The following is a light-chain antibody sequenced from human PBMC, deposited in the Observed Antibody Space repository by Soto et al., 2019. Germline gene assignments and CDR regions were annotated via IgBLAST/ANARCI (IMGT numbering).Light chain of an antibody. CDR3: QQYHTWPIT. Sequence: EIVMTQSPATLSVSPGERATLSCRASQSVSSTFAWYQQKPGQAPRLLIYGTSARATGIPARFSGSGSGTEFTLTISSLQSEDCAIYYCQQYHTWPITFGGGTKVDIK. CDR2: GTS. CDR1: QSVSST. V-gene: IGKV3-15*01. J-gene: IGKJ4*01.